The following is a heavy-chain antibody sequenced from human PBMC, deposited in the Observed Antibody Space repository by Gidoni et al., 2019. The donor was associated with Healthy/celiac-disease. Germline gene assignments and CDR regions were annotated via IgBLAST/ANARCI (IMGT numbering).Heavy chain of an antibody. D-gene: IGHD3-22*01. V-gene: IGHV1-69*08. Sequence: QVQLVQSGAEVKKPGSSVKVSCKASGGTFSSYTISWVRQAPGQGLEWMGRIIPILGIANYAQKFQGRVTITADKSTSTAYMELSSLRSEDTAVYYCARDPLDYYDSSGYYPDYWGQGTLVTVSS. CDR2: IIPILGIA. J-gene: IGHJ4*02. CDR1: GGTFSSYT. CDR3: ARDPLDYYDSSGYYPDY.